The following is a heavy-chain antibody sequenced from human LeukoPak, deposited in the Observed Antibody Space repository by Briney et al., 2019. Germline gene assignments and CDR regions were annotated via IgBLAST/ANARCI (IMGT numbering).Heavy chain of an antibody. CDR3: ARDTRGYYGVDV. CDR1: GGSISSGGYY. D-gene: IGHD1-1*01. J-gene: IGHJ6*04. CDR2: IYYSGST. V-gene: IGHV4-31*03. Sequence: SETLSLTCTVSGGSISSGGYYWSWIRQHPGKGLEWIGYIYYSGSTYYNPSLKSRVTISVDTSKNQFSLKLSSVTAADTAVYYCARDTRGYYGVDVWGKGTTVTVSS.